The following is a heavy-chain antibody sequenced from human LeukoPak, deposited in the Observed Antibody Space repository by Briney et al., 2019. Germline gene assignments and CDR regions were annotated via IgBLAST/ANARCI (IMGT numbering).Heavy chain of an antibody. J-gene: IGHJ4*02. Sequence: PSETLSLTCAVYGGSFSGYYWRWIRQPPGKGLEWIREINHSGSTNYNPSLKSRVTISVDTSKNQFSLKLSSVTAADTAVYYCARDHYYDSSGYYPYYFDYWGQGTLVTVSS. V-gene: IGHV4-34*01. CDR1: GGSFSGYY. CDR2: INHSGST. D-gene: IGHD3-22*01. CDR3: ARDHYYDSSGYYPYYFDY.